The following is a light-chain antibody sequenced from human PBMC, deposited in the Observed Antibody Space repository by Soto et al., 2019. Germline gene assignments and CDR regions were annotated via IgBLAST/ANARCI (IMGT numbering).Light chain of an antibody. Sequence: EIVMTQSPATLSVSPGERATLSCRASQSVNNNLAWYQQKPGQAPRLLIYGASARATGIPARFSGSGSGTEFTLPNSRLQSEDFAVYYCQQYNNWPLTFGGGTKVEIK. J-gene: IGKJ4*01. V-gene: IGKV3-15*01. CDR1: QSVNNN. CDR2: GAS. CDR3: QQYNNWPLT.